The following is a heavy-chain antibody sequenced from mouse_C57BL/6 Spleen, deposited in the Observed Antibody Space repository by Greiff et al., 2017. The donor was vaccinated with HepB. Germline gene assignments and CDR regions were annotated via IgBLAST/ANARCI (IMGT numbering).Heavy chain of an antibody. CDR2: IYPGNSDT. J-gene: IGHJ2*01. CDR1: GYTFTSYW. Sequence: VQLQQSGTVLARPGASVKMSCKTSGYTFTSYWMHWVKQRPGQGLEWIGAIYPGNSDTSYNQKFKGKAKLTAVTSASTAYMELSSLTNEDSAVYYCTRGIYYYGSSYVHFDYWGQGTTLTVSS. D-gene: IGHD1-1*01. CDR3: TRGIYYYGSSYVHFDY. V-gene: IGHV1-5*01.